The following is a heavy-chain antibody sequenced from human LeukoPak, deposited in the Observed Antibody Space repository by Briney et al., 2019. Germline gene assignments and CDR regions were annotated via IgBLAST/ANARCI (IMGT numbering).Heavy chain of an antibody. V-gene: IGHV3-21*01. CDR1: GFTFSSYS. CDR3: AGASGGNRPFDY. J-gene: IGHJ4*02. D-gene: IGHD1-14*01. Sequence: GGSLRLSCAASGFTFSSYSMNWVRQAPGKGLEWVSSIGSANSYIYYADSLKGRFTISRDNAKNSLYLQMNSLRAEDTAVYYCAGASGGNRPFDYSGQGTLVTVSS. CDR2: IGSANSYI.